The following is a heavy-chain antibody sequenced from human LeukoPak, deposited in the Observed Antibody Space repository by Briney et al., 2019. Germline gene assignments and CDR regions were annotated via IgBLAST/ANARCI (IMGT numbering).Heavy chain of an antibody. J-gene: IGHJ3*02. CDR3: ASGHSKDAFDI. Sequence: SETLSLTCAVSGGSISSYYWSWIRQPPGKGLEWIGYIYYSGSTNYNPSLKSRVTISVDTSKNQFSLKLSSVTAADTTVYYCASGHSKDAFDIWGQGTMVTVSS. CDR1: GGSISSYY. D-gene: IGHD2-21*01. CDR2: IYYSGST. V-gene: IGHV4-59*01.